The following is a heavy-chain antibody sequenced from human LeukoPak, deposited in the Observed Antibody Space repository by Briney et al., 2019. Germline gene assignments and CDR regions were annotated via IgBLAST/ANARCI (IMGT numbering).Heavy chain of an antibody. CDR2: ICGSVGSQ. CDR3: AKSLGYCSSTSCYNFVYFDY. CDR1: GFTFSSDA. Sequence: GGSLRLSCAVSGFTFSSDAVRWVRQAPGKGLEWVSAICGSVGSQYYADSLKGRFAISREKSQNTLYLQMSSLRAEDTAVYYCAKSLGYCSSTSCYNFVYFDYWGQGPLVTVSS. D-gene: IGHD2-2*02. V-gene: IGHV3-23*01. J-gene: IGHJ4*02.